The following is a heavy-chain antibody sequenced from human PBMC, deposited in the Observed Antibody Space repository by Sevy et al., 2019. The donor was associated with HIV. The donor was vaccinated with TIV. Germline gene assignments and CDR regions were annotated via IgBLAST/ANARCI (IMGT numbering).Heavy chain of an antibody. CDR1: GYSISSGYY. Sequence: SETLSLTCTVSGYSISSGYYWGWIRQPPGRGLEWIGSISHSGSTYYNPSLKGRFTISVDTSKNQFSLKLSSVTAADTAVYYCARSVSGFDYWGQGTLVTVSS. CDR2: ISHSGST. V-gene: IGHV4-38-2*02. CDR3: ARSVSGFDY. J-gene: IGHJ4*02. D-gene: IGHD3-16*01.